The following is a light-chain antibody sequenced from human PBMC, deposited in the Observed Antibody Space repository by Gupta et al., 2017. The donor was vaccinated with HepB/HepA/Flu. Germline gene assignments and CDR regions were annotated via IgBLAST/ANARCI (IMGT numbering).Light chain of an antibody. CDR3: QQYDSYSWT. Sequence: DIQMTQSPSPLSASVGDRVNITCRASQGISRWLAWYQQKPGKAPNLLIYKASTLERGVPTRFSGSGSGTEFTLTISSLQPDDFATYYCQQYDSYSWTFGQGTKVEIK. J-gene: IGKJ1*01. V-gene: IGKV1-5*03. CDR2: KAS. CDR1: QGISRW.